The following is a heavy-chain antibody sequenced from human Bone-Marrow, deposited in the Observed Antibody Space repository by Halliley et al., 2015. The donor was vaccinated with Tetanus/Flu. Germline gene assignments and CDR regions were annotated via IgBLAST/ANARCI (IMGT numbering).Heavy chain of an antibody. V-gene: IGHV4-61*03. CDR3: ARDRGRVAVAGFDY. CDR2: VFSDGST. J-gene: IGHJ4*02. Sequence: GWIGYVFSDGSTNYNPSPKSRVSMSVDTSKKPFSLNLRSGTAADTAVYFCARDRGRVAVAGFDYWGQGMLVTVSS. D-gene: IGHD6-19*01.